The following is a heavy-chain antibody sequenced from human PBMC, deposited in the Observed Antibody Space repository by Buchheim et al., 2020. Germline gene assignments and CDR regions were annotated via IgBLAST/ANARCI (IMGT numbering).Heavy chain of an antibody. Sequence: QLRLQASGPGLVKPSDTLSLTCTVSGGSISSSSYFWAWIRQPPGKGLEWIGSIHRSGDTYYNPSLRRRGTISIDTPRNQFSLKLNSVTAADTAIYYCVTPRGSGSFTEDNWFAPWGQGTL. CDR3: VTPRGSGSFTEDNWFAP. D-gene: IGHD3-10*01. CDR2: IHRSGDT. CDR1: GGSISSSSYF. V-gene: IGHV4-39*01. J-gene: IGHJ5*02.